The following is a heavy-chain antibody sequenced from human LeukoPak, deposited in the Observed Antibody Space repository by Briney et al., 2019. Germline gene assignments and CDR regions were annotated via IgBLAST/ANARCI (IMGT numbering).Heavy chain of an antibody. CDR3: ARVSGYGRGNWFDP. CDR2: INHSGST. J-gene: IGHJ5*02. CDR1: GGSFSGYY. D-gene: IGHD3-22*01. Sequence: SETLSLTCAVYGGSFSGYYWSWIRQPPGKGLEWIGEINHSGSTNYNPSLKSRVTISVDTSKNQFSLKLSSVTAADTAVYYCARVSGYGRGNWFDPWGQGTLVTVSS. V-gene: IGHV4-34*01.